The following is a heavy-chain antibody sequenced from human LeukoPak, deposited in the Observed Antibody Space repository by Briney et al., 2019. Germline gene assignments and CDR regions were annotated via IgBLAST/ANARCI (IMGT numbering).Heavy chain of an antibody. J-gene: IGHJ3*01. D-gene: IGHD2-15*01. CDR1: GITFSSAW. V-gene: IGHV3-15*01. Sequence: GGSLRLSCAAPGITFSSAWMSWVRQAPGKGLEWVGHVKRKTESETTDYAAPVKGRFTISRDDSKNTVYLQMNSLKTEDTAVYFCTADFCGTDNAFGLWGQGTMVTVSS. CDR2: VKRKTESETT. CDR3: TADFCGTDNAFGL.